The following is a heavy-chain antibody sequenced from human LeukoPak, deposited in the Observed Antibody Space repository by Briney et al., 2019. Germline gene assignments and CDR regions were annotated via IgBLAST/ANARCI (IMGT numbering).Heavy chain of an antibody. CDR1: GGSFSGYY. Sequence: SETLSLTCAVYGGSFSGYYWSWIRQPPGKGLEWIGEINHSGSTNFNPSLKSRVTISVDTSKNQFFLKLSSVTAADTAVYYCARDQGGSGFSDYWGQGTLVTVSS. J-gene: IGHJ4*02. D-gene: IGHD3-10*01. CDR3: ARDQGGSGFSDY. CDR2: INHSGST. V-gene: IGHV4-34*01.